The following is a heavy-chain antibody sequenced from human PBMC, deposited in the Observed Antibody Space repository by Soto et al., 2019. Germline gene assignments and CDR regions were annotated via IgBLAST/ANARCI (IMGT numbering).Heavy chain of an antibody. CDR1: GFTFSGSA. D-gene: IGHD5-18*01. V-gene: IGHV3-73*01. Sequence: PGGSLRLSCAASGFTFSGSAMHWVRQASGKGLEWVGRIRSKANSYATAYAASVKGRFTISRDDSKNTAYLQMNSLKTEDTAVYYCTSPVATAMVTGSSDVWGQGTTVTVSS. CDR2: IRSKANSYAT. J-gene: IGHJ6*02. CDR3: TSPVATAMVTGSSDV.